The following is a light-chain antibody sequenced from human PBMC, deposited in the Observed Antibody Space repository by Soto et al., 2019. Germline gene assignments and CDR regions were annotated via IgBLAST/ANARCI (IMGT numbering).Light chain of an antibody. CDR1: QTIRRW. CDR3: QHYNSDPWT. Sequence: DIDMTQSPSTLSASVGDRVTITCRASQTIRRWLAWYQQRPGKAPKVLIYDASTLESGVPAGFSGSGSETQFSLTISSLQPEDSATYYCQHYNSDPWTFGQGTKVDIK. CDR2: DAS. V-gene: IGKV1-5*01. J-gene: IGKJ1*01.